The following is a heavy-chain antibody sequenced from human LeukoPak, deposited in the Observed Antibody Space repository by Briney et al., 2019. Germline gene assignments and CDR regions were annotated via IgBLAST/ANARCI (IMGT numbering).Heavy chain of an antibody. CDR1: GFTFSSFA. CDR2: ISGSGGST. J-gene: IGHJ5*02. D-gene: IGHD1-1*01. V-gene: IGHV3-23*01. Sequence: GGSLRLSCAASGFTFSSFAMSWVRQAPGKGLEWVSAISGSGGSTYYADSVKGRFTISRDNSKNTLYLQMNSLRAEDTAVYYCASHPKSGTTPQPVPVRFDPWGQGTLVTVSS. CDR3: ASHPKSGTTPQPVPVRFDP.